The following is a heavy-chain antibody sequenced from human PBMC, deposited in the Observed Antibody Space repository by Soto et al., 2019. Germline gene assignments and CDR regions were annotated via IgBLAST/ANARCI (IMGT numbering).Heavy chain of an antibody. V-gene: IGHV4-4*02. D-gene: IGHD4-4*01. CDR2: VYHSGRT. J-gene: IGHJ4*02. CDR1: GGSINSNNW. Sequence: QVQVQESGPGLVKPSGTLSLTCAVSGGSINSNNWWSWVRQPPGEGLEGIGEVYHSGRTNYKPSLKGRVAIAMDQPKPLFSLTLLSVTAADTAVYYCAFPATNAFEYWGQGSLVTVSS. CDR3: AFPATNAFEY.